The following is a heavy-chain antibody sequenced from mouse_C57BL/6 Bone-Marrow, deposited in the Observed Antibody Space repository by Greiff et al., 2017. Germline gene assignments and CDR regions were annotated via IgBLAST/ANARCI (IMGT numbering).Heavy chain of an antibody. V-gene: IGHV1-81*01. Sequence: LVESGAELARPGASVKLSCKASGYTFTSYGISWVKQSTGQGLEWIGEIYPRSGNTYYNEKFKGKATLTAAKSSSTAYMELRSLTSEDSAVYFCARGLERAYWGQGTLVTVSA. D-gene: IGHD4-1*01. CDR2: IYPRSGNT. CDR1: GYTFTSYG. CDR3: ARGLERAY. J-gene: IGHJ3*01.